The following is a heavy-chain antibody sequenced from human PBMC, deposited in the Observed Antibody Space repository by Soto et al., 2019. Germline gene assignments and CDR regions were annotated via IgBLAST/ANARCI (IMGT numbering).Heavy chain of an antibody. V-gene: IGHV4-59*01. J-gene: IGHJ4*02. Sequence: SETLSLTCTVSGGSISSYYWSWIRQPPGKGLEWIGYIYYSGSTNYNPSLKSRVTISVDTSKNQFSLKLSSVTAADTAVYYCAREKAARPPDYWGQGTLVTVSS. CDR2: IYYSGST. CDR3: AREKAARPPDY. D-gene: IGHD6-6*01. CDR1: GGSISSYY.